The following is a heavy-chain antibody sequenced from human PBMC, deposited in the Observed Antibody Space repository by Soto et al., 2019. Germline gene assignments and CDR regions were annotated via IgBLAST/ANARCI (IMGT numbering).Heavy chain of an antibody. J-gene: IGHJ4*02. Sequence: QVQLQESGPGLVKPSQTLSLTCTVSGGSISSGGYYWSWIRQHPGKGLEWIGYIYYSGSTYYNPSLKSRVTISVDTSKNQFSLKLSSVTAADTAVYYCARGWFGELLGEHRFDYWGQGTLVTVSS. CDR2: IYYSGST. D-gene: IGHD3-10*01. CDR1: GGSISSGGYY. CDR3: ARGWFGELLGEHRFDY. V-gene: IGHV4-31*03.